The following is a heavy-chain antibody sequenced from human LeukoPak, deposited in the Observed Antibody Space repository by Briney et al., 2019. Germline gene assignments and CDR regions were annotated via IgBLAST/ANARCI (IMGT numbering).Heavy chain of an antibody. CDR2: ISSIGDNT. CDR3: VRGTGY. CDR1: GFTFSTYV. V-gene: IGHV3-64D*06. Sequence: GGSLRLSCSVSGFTFSTYVMRWVRQAPGKGLEYVSAISSIGDNTYYADSVKGRFTISRDNSKNTLYLQMSSLRADDTAVYYCVRGTGYWGQGTLVTVSS. J-gene: IGHJ4*02.